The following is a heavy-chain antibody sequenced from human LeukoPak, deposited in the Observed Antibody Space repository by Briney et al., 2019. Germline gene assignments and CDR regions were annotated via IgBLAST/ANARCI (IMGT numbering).Heavy chain of an antibody. CDR3: ARGGGYSGYEFDP. D-gene: IGHD5-12*01. CDR1: GYTFTGYY. Sequence: EASVKVSCKASGYTFTGYYMHWVRQAPGQGLEWMGWINPNSGGTNYAQKCQGRVTMIRDTYISTAYMELSRLRSDDTAVYYCARGGGYSGYEFDPWGQGTLVTVSS. V-gene: IGHV1-2*02. J-gene: IGHJ5*02. CDR2: INPNSGGT.